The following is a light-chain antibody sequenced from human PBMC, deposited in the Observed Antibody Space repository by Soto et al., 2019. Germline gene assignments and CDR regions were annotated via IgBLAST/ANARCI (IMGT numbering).Light chain of an antibody. CDR2: WAS. CDR3: QQYYGPPPYT. CDR1: QSVLYSSNNKNY. J-gene: IGKJ2*01. Sequence: DFVMTQSPDSLAVSLGERATINCKSSQSVLYSSNNKNYLAWYQQKPGQPPKLLIYWASTRESGVPDRFSGSGSGTDFTLTISSLQAEDVAVYYCQQYYGPPPYTFGQGTKLDIK. V-gene: IGKV4-1*01.